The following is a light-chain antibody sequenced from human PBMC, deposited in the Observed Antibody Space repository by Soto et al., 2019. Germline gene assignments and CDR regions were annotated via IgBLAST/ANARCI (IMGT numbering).Light chain of an antibody. CDR2: GAS. CDR1: QSVGRN. CDR3: QRYNQWPPLT. Sequence: EIVMTQSPATLSVSPGERATLSCRASQSVGRNLAWYQQKPGQAPRLLIYGASTRATGIPSRFSGSGSATEFTLTSNNLQSEDLAIYSCQRYNQWPPLTFDGGTTVELK. J-gene: IGKJ4*01. V-gene: IGKV3-15*01.